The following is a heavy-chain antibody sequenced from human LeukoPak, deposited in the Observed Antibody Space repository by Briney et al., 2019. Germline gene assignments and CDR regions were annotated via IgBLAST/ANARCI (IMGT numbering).Heavy chain of an antibody. CDR2: INGSGGRT. Sequence: SGGSLRLSCAASGFTFSKYAMTWVRQAPGKGLEWVSGINGSGGRTYYAVSVKGRFTISRDNSKNTLYLQMNSLRAEDTAIYYCAKDPFFDYWGQGTLVTVSS. CDR3: AKDPFFDY. CDR1: GFTFSKYA. V-gene: IGHV3-23*01. J-gene: IGHJ4*02.